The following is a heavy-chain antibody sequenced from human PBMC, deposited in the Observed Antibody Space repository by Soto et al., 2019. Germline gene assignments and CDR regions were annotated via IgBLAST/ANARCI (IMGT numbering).Heavy chain of an antibody. CDR3: ARSPSGYYYDSSGYYYFDY. CDR1: GGSISSGGYY. J-gene: IGHJ4*02. V-gene: IGHV4-31*03. Sequence: SETLSLTCTVSGGSISSGGYYWSWIRQHPGKGLEWIGYIYYSGSTYYNPSLKSRVTISVDTSKNQFSLKLSSVTAADTAVYYCARSPSGYYYDSSGYYYFDYWGQGTLVTVSS. CDR2: IYYSGST. D-gene: IGHD3-22*01.